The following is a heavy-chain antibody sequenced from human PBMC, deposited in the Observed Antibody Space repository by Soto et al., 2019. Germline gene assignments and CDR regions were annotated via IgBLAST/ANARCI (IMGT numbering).Heavy chain of an antibody. V-gene: IGHV1-69*02. D-gene: IGHD2-21*01. CDR1: GGTFNTYT. CDR2: FIPILDMA. CDR3: AITYCRDNSCPRDFDF. Sequence: QVQVVQSGAEVKKPASSVTVSCKPSGGTFNTYTVNWVRLAPGHGLEWMGRFIPILDMANYAQKFQDRVTITADRSTFTAYMELNSLTSDDTAVYYCAITYCRDNSCPRDFDFWGPGTRVTVSS. J-gene: IGHJ4*02.